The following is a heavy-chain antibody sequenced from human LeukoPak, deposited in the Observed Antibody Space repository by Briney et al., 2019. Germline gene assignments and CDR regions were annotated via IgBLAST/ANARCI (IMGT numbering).Heavy chain of an antibody. D-gene: IGHD7-27*01. CDR1: GGTFSSYG. V-gene: IGHV1-2*02. CDR2: IKPDSGDT. Sequence: ASVKVSCKASGGTFSSYGLSWVRQAPGQGLEWMGWIKPDSGDTHYVQKFQGRVTMTRDTSTTTAYMELRLSSDDTAVYYCARFDQDWGTFDYWGQGTVVTVSS. CDR3: ARFDQDWGTFDY. J-gene: IGHJ4*02.